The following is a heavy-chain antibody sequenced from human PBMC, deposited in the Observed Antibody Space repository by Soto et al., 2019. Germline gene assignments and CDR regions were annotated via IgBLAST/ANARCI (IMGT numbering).Heavy chain of an antibody. D-gene: IGHD6-6*01. CDR1: GGTFSSYA. CDR3: AREKADRFLAGGLDV. Sequence: QVQLVQSGAEVKKPGSSVKVSCKASGGTFSSYAISWVRQAPGQGLEWMGVISYDGTNKYYADSVRGRFTISRDNSKNTLYLQMNSLRVEDTAVYYCAREKADRFLAGGLDVWGRGTTVTVSS. V-gene: IGHV3-30*16. CDR2: ISYDGTNK. J-gene: IGHJ6*02.